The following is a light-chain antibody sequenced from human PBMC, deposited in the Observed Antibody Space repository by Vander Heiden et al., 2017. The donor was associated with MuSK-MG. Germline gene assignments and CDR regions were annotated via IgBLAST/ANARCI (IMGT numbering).Light chain of an antibody. V-gene: IGLV2-14*03. Sequence: QSALTQPASVPGSPGQSITISCTGTSSDVGGYNYVSWYQQQPGKAPKLMIYDGSKRPSGVSNRFSGSKSGNTASMTISGLQAEDEADYYGSSYTSSSTLVFGGGTKLTVL. J-gene: IGLJ2*01. CDR1: SSDVGGYNY. CDR3: SSYTSSSTLV. CDR2: DGS.